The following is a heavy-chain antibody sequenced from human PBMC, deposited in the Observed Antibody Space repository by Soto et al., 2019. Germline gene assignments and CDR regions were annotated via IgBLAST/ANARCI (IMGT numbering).Heavy chain of an antibody. D-gene: IGHD2-2*01. CDR3: ARESGPPKLTTIVVVPAATPGPLDY. V-gene: IGHV1-2*02. CDR2: INPKGGGT. J-gene: IGHJ4*02. Sequence: ASVKVSCKASGYTFTGYYMHWVRQAPGQGLEWMGWINPKGGGTNYAQKFQGRVNMTRDTSISIAYLGLSRPRSDKTALYYCARESGPPKLTTIVVVPAATPGPLDYWGQGTLVTVSS. CDR1: GYTFTGYY.